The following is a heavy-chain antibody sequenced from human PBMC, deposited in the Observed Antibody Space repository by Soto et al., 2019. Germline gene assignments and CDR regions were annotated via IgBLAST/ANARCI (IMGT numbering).Heavy chain of an antibody. J-gene: IGHJ4*02. Sequence: QVQLVQSGAEVKKPGASVKVSCKASGYTFTTYYMHWVRQAPGQGLEWMGIISPDGGRTSYAQKVQGSVTMPRATPTSTVSMKLSSLRSEDTAVYYCATRDPGHYWGQGPLVTVSS. CDR3: ATRDPGHY. V-gene: IGHV1-46*01. CDR2: ISPDGGRT. CDR1: GYTFTTYY.